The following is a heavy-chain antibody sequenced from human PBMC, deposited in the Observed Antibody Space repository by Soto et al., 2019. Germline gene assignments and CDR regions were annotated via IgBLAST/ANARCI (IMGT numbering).Heavy chain of an antibody. CDR2: IYHSGST. CDR1: GGSISSGGYS. J-gene: IGHJ6*02. V-gene: IGHV4-30-2*01. D-gene: IGHD6-13*01. Sequence: SSETLSLTCAVCGGSISSGGYSWSWIRQPPGKGLEWIGYIYHSGSTYYNPSLKSRVTISVDRSKNQFSLKLSSVTAADTAVYYCARGIAAAVMDVWGQGTTVTVSS. CDR3: ARGIAAAVMDV.